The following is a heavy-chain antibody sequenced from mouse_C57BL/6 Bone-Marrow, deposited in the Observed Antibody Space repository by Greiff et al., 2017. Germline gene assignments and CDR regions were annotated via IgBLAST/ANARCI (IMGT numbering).Heavy chain of an antibody. J-gene: IGHJ2*01. D-gene: IGHD4-1*02. Sequence: QVQLKQSGAELVMPGASVKLSCKASGYTFTSYWMHWVKQRPGQGLEWIGEIDPSDSYTNYNQKFKGKSTLTVDKSSSTAYMQLSSLTSEDSAVYYCATTGFDYWGQGTTLTVSS. CDR1: GYTFTSYW. CDR2: IDPSDSYT. V-gene: IGHV1-69*01. CDR3: ATTGFDY.